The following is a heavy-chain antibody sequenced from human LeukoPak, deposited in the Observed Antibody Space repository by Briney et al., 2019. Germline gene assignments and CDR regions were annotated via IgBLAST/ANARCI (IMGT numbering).Heavy chain of an antibody. V-gene: IGHV4-59*12. J-gene: IGHJ4*02. CDR2: IYYSGST. CDR3: ARAPMYMTREPYFDY. D-gene: IGHD3-10*02. CDR1: GGSISSYY. Sequence: SETLSLTCTVSGGSISSYYWSWIRQPPGKGLEWIGYIYYSGSTNYNPSLKSRVTISVDTSKNQFSLKLSSVTAADTAVYYCARAPMYMTREPYFDYWGQGTLVTVSS.